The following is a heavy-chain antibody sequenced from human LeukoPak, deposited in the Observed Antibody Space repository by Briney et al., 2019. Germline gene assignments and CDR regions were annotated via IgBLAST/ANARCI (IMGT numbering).Heavy chain of an antibody. J-gene: IGHJ4*02. Sequence: GASVKVSCKASGYTFTGYYMHWVRQAPGQGLEWMGWINPNSGGTNYAQKFQGRVTMTRDTSISTAYMELSRLRSDDTAVYYCARGLAPIAAAGTFDYWGQGTLVTVSS. CDR1: GYTFTGYY. V-gene: IGHV1-2*02. D-gene: IGHD6-13*01. CDR2: INPNSGGT. CDR3: ARGLAPIAAAGTFDY.